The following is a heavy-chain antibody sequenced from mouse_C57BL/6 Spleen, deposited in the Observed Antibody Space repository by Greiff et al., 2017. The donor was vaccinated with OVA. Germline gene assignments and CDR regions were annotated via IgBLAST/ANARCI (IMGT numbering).Heavy chain of an antibody. J-gene: IGHJ4*01. V-gene: IGHV1-82*01. Sequence: VQLQQSGPELVKPGASVKISCKASGYAFSSSWMNWVKQRPGKGLEWIGRIYPGDGDTNYNGKFKGKATLTADKSSSTAYMQLRSLTSEDSAVYFCARGGGNYESAMDYWGQGTSVTVSS. CDR1: GYAFSSSW. CDR2: IYPGDGDT. D-gene: IGHD2-1*01. CDR3: ARGGGNYESAMDY.